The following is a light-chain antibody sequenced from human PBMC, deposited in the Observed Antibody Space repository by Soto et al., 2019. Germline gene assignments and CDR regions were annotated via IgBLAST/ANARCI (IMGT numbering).Light chain of an antibody. J-gene: IGKJ5*01. V-gene: IGKV3-20*01. Sequence: EIVLTQSPGTLSLSPGERATLSCRTSQTVSRTYFAWYQQRPGQAPRLLFSDASTRATGIPDRFSCSGSGRDFTLTISRLEPEDSALYYCQQVGSSPITFGQGTRLEIK. CDR2: DAS. CDR1: QTVSRTY. CDR3: QQVGSSPIT.